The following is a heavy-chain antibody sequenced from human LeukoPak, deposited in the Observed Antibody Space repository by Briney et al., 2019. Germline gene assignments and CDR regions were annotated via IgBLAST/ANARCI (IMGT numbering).Heavy chain of an antibody. CDR3: AKGRGWEASYYYYYMDV. Sequence: ASVKVSCKASGYTFTSYDINCVRQATGQGLEWMGWMNPNSGNTGYAQKFQGRVTMTRNTSISTAYMELSSLRSEDTAVYYCAKGRGWEASYYYYYMDVWGKGTTVTISS. CDR1: GYTFTSYD. D-gene: IGHD1-26*01. J-gene: IGHJ6*03. V-gene: IGHV1-8*01. CDR2: MNPNSGNT.